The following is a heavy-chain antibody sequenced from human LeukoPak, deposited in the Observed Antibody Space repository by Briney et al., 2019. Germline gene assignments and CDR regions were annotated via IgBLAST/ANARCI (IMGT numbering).Heavy chain of an antibody. D-gene: IGHD1-1*01. V-gene: IGHV1-3*01. CDR1: GYTFTSYA. CDR2: TNAGNGNT. Sequence: ASVKVSCKASGYTFTSYAMHWVRQAPGQRLEWMGWTNAGNGNTKYSQKFQGRVTITRDTSASTAYMELSSLRSEDTAVYYCARGGLDWNDGFWGQGTLVTVSS. J-gene: IGHJ4*02. CDR3: ARGGLDWNDGF.